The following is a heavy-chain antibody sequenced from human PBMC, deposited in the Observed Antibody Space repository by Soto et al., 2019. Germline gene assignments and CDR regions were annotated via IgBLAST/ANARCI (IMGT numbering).Heavy chain of an antibody. CDR1: AYSISSSNW. CDR3: ARREIQGPIDY. Sequence: QVQLQESGPGLVKPSDTLSLTCAVSAYSISSSNWWGWIRQPPGKGLEWIGYIYYSGTTYYNPSLKSRVTMSVETSKNQFSLKLTSVTAVDTAVYYCARREIQGPIDYWGQGTLVTVSS. V-gene: IGHV4-28*01. D-gene: IGHD1-26*01. J-gene: IGHJ4*02. CDR2: IYYSGTT.